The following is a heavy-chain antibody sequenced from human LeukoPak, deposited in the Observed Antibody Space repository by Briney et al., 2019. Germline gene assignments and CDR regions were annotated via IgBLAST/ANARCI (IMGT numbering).Heavy chain of an antibody. CDR1: GFTFSTYG. CDR3: ARDYTYSSGWYLGDFDY. J-gene: IGHJ4*02. Sequence: GGSLRLSCAASGFTFSTYGMNWVRQAPGKGLEWVSYISSSSSTIYYADSVKGRFTISRDNAKNSLYLQMNSLRDEDTAVYYCARDYTYSSGWYLGDFDYWGQGTLVTVSS. D-gene: IGHD6-19*01. V-gene: IGHV3-48*02. CDR2: ISSSSSTI.